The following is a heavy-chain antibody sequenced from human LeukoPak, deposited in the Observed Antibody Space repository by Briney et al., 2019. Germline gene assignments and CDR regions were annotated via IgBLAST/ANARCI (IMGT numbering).Heavy chain of an antibody. D-gene: IGHD3-10*01. CDR2: MSYDGSNK. Sequence: GGSLRLSCAASGFTFSSYAMYWVRQAPGRGLEWVALMSYDGSNKYYADSVKGRFTISRDNSKNTLYLQMNSLRIEDTAVYYCARDYYGSASYGHVFDFWGQGSLVTVSS. CDR3: ARDYYGSASYGHVFDF. CDR1: GFTFSSYA. V-gene: IGHV3-30-3*01. J-gene: IGHJ4*02.